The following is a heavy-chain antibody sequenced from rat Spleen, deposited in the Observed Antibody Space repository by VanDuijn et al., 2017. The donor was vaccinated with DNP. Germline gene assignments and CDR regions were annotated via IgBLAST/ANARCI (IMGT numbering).Heavy chain of an antibody. D-gene: IGHD1-11*01. CDR3: TTDVYGPDY. V-gene: IGHV5-20*01. Sequence: EVQLVESGGGLVQPGRSLKLSCAVSGLTFSDYYMAWVRQAPTQGLEWLASISHDGGSTFYRNSVKGRFTISRDNVKTSLYLQMDSLRSEDTATYFCTTDVYGPDYWGQGVMVTVSS. CDR1: GLTFSDYY. J-gene: IGHJ2*01. CDR2: ISHDGGST.